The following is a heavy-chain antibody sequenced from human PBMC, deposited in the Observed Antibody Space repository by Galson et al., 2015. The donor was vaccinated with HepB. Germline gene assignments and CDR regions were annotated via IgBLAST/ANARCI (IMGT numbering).Heavy chain of an antibody. CDR3: ARHRRETRGSKTPENYFDY. CDR2: IYPGDSDT. D-gene: IGHD1-14*01. CDR1: GYSFTSYW. V-gene: IGHV5-51*01. Sequence: QSGAEVKKPGESLKISCKGSGYSFTSYWIGWVRQMPGKGLEWMGIIYPGDSDTRYSPSFQGQVTISADKSISTAYLQWSSLKASDTAMYYCARHRRETRGSKTPENYFDYWGQGTLVTVSS. J-gene: IGHJ4*02.